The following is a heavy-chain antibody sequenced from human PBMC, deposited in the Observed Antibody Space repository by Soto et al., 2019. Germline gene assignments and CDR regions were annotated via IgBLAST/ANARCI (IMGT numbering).Heavy chain of an antibody. CDR2: IIPIFGTA. CDR3: ARDLYEMATGNFDY. V-gene: IGHV1-69*13. Sequence: SVKVSFKASGGTFSSYAISWLRQAPGQGLEWMGGIIPIFGTANYAQKFQGRVTITADESTSTAYMELSSLRSEDTAVYYCARDLYEMATGNFDYWGQGTLVTVSS. D-gene: IGHD5-12*01. CDR1: GGTFSSYA. J-gene: IGHJ4*02.